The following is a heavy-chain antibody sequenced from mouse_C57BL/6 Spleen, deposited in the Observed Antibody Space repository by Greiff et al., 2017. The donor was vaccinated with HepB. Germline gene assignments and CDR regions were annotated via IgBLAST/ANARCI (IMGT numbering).Heavy chain of an antibody. CDR3: ARSYDFLYYFDY. Sequence: QVQLQQSGAELVKPGASVKISCKASGYAFSSYWMNWVKQRPGKGLEWIGQIYPGDGDTNYNGKFKGKATLTADKSSSTAYMQLSSLTSEDSVVYFCARSYDFLYYFDYWGQGTTLTVSS. D-gene: IGHD2-4*01. V-gene: IGHV1-80*01. CDR1: GYAFSSYW. CDR2: IYPGDGDT. J-gene: IGHJ2*01.